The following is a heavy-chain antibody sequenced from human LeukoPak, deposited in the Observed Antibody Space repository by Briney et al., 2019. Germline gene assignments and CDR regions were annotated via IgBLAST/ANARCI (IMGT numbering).Heavy chain of an antibody. CDR3: APSFGSGSSI. V-gene: IGHV3-11*03. D-gene: IGHD3-10*01. Sequence: GGSLKLSCAASGFTFSDNYMSWFRQAPGKGLEGVSYISSSATYTNYADSVKGRFTISRDNSKNSLYLQMSSLRAEDTAVYYCAPSFGSGSSIWGQGTMVTVSS. CDR1: GFTFSDNY. CDR2: ISSSATYT. J-gene: IGHJ3*02.